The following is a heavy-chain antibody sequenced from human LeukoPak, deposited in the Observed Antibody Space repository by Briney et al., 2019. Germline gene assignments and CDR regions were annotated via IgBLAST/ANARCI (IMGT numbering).Heavy chain of an antibody. D-gene: IGHD6-13*01. J-gene: IGHJ4*02. Sequence: SVKVSCKASGGTFSSYAISWVRQAPGQGLEWMGGIIPIFGTANYAQKFQGRVTITADESTSTAYMELSSLRSEDTAVYYCARDRDGGQQLVLLGYWGQGTLVTVSS. CDR2: IIPIFGTA. CDR1: GGTFSSYA. CDR3: ARDRDGGQQLVLLGY. V-gene: IGHV1-69*13.